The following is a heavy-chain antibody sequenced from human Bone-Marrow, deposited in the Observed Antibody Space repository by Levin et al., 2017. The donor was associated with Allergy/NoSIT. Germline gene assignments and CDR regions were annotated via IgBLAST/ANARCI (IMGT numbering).Heavy chain of an antibody. J-gene: IGHJ1*01. CDR2: IYYSGST. Sequence: PSETLSLTCTVSGGSIGSYYWSWIRQPPGKGLEWIGYIYYSGSTNYNPSLKSRVTISVDTSKNQFSLKVSSVTAADTAVYYCARGGYNYGEYFQHWGQGTLVIVSS. CDR1: GGSIGSYY. V-gene: IGHV4-59*01. CDR3: ARGGYNYGEYFQH. D-gene: IGHD5-24*01.